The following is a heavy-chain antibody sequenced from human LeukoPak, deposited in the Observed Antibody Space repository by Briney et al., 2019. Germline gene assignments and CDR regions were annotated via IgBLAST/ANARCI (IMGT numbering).Heavy chain of an antibody. J-gene: IGHJ4*02. CDR2: MNPNSGNT. CDR1: GYTFTSYD. V-gene: IGHV1-8*01. D-gene: IGHD3-22*01. Sequence: GASVKVSCKASGYTFTSYDINWVRQATGQGLEWMGWMNPNSGNTGYAQKFQGRVTITRNTSISTAYMELSSLRSEDTAVYYCARVRLGDSSTYYYPYFDYWGQGTLVTVSS. CDR3: ARVRLGDSSTYYYPYFDY.